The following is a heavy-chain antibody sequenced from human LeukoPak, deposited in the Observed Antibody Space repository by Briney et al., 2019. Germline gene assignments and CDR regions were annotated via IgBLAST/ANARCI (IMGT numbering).Heavy chain of an antibody. CDR3: ARDRWGSGYDPSYFDY. CDR1: GYTFTGYY. Sequence: ASVTVSCKASGYTFTGYYMHWVRQAPGQGLEWMGWINPNSGGTNYAQKFQGRVTMTRNTSISTAYMELSRLRSGDTAVYYCARDRWGSGYDPSYFDYWGQGTLVTVSS. CDR2: INPNSGGT. J-gene: IGHJ4*02. D-gene: IGHD5-12*01. V-gene: IGHV1-2*02.